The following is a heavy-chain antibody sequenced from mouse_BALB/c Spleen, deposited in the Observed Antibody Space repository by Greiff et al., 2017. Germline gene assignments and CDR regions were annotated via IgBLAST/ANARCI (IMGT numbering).Heavy chain of an antibody. D-gene: IGHD2-3*01. Sequence: VQLQQPGAELVMPGASVKMSCKASGYTFTDYWMHWVKQRPGQGLEWIGAIDTSDSYTSYNQKFKGKATLTVDESSSTAYMQLSSLTSEDSAVYYCARSGDGYLVAYWGQGTLVTVSA. V-gene: IGHV1-69*01. CDR3: ARSGDGYLVAY. CDR2: IDTSDSYT. CDR1: GYTFTDYW. J-gene: IGHJ3*01.